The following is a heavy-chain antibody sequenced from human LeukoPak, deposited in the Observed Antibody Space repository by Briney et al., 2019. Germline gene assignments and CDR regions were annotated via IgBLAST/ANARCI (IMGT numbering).Heavy chain of an antibody. V-gene: IGHV3-9*01. CDR2: ISWNSGSI. CDR1: GFTFDDYA. Sequence: GRSLGLSCAASGFTFDDYAMHWVRQAPGKGLEWVSGISWNSGSIGYADSVKGRFTISRDNAKNSLYLQMNSLRAEDTALYYCAKGARYDSSGPAAFDTWGQGTMVTVSS. D-gene: IGHD3-22*01. J-gene: IGHJ3*02. CDR3: AKGARYDSSGPAAFDT.